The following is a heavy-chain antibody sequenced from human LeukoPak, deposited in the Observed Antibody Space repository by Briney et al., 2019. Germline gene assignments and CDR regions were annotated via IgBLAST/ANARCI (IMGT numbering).Heavy chain of an antibody. J-gene: IGHJ4*02. CDR1: GYTFTGYY. CDR3: ARVGYGGSYPPDY. CDR2: INPNSGGT. Sequence: VASVNVSFKASGYTFTGYYMHWVRQAPGQGLEWMGRINPNSGGTNYAQKFQGRVTMTRDTSISTAYMELSRLRSDDTAVYYCARVGYGGSYPPDYWGQGTLVTVSS. D-gene: IGHD1-26*01. V-gene: IGHV1-2*06.